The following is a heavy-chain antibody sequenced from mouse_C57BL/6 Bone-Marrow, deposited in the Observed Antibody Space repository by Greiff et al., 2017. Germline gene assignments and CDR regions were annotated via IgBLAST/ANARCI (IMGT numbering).Heavy chain of an antibody. D-gene: IGHD1-1*01. Sequence: DVQLQESGAELVKPGASVKLSCTASGFNIKDYYMHWVKQRTEQGLEWIGRIDPEDGETKYAPKFQGKATITADTSSNTAYLELSSLTSADTAVYYCARGGLLLRCYWYCDVWGTGTTVTGSS. CDR3: ARGGLLLRCYWYCDV. CDR2: IDPEDGET. CDR1: GFNIKDYY. J-gene: IGHJ1*03. V-gene: IGHV14-2*01.